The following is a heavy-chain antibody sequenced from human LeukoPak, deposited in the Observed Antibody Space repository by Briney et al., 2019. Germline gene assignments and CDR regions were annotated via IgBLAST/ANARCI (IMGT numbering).Heavy chain of an antibody. CDR1: GFTFSTYS. CDR2: ISSSSSYI. CDR3: ARVIREIKSMTAAGTAGKAGDHYHYYYMDV. J-gene: IGHJ6*03. V-gene: IGHV3-21*01. Sequence: GGSLRLSCAASGFTFSTYSMNWVRQAPGKGLEWVSSISSSSSYIYYADSVKGRFTISRDNAKNSLYLQMNILRAEDTAVYYCARVIREIKSMTAAGTAGKAGDHYHYYYMDVWGKGTTVTVSS. D-gene: IGHD6-13*01.